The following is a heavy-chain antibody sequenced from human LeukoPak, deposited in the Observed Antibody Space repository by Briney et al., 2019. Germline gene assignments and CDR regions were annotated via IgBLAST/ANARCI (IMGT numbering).Heavy chain of an antibody. V-gene: IGHV4-4*07. CDR1: GGAISNYY. D-gene: IGHD2-2*01. CDR3: ARSRCSSISCASRGAFDI. J-gene: IGHJ3*02. CDR2: IYTSGST. Sequence: SETLSLTCTVSGGAISNYYWSWIRQPAGKGLELIGRIYTSGSTNYNPSLKSRVTMSVDTSKNQFSLKLSSVTAADTAVYYCARSRCSSISCASRGAFDIWGQGTMVTVSS.